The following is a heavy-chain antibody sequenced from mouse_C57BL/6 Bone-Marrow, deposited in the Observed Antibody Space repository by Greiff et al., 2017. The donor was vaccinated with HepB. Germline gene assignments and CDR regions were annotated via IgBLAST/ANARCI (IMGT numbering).Heavy chain of an antibody. V-gene: IGHV1-55*01. D-gene: IGHD1-1*01. CDR1: GYTFTSYW. Sequence: QVQLQQPGAELVKPGASVKMSCKASGYTFTSYWITWVKQRPGQGLEWIGDIYPGSGSTNYNEKLKSKATLTVDTSSSTAYMQLSSLTSEDSAVYYCARKVTTVVEGDWYFDVWGTGTTVTVSS. CDR3: ARKVTTVVEGDWYFDV. J-gene: IGHJ1*03. CDR2: IYPGSGST.